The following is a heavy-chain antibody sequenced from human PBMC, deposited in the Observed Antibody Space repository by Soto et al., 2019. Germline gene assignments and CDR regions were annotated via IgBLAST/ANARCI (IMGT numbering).Heavy chain of an antibody. D-gene: IGHD2-21*02. J-gene: IGHJ4*02. CDR2: IYYSGRT. V-gene: IGHV4-39*01. CDR3: ARQRTTVVTQAYFDH. CDR1: GESISSSAYY. Sequence: SETLSLTCIVSGESISSSAYYWGWIRQPPGKGLEWIGSIYYSGRTYYNPSFKSRVTISIDTSKNQFSLKLSSVTATDTAVYYCARQRTTVVTQAYFDHWGQGALVTVSS.